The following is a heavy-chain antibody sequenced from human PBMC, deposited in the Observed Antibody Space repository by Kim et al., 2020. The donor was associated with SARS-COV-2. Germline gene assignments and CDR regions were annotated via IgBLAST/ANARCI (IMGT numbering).Heavy chain of an antibody. CDR2: ISSSGFTT. V-gene: IGHV3-48*03. CDR1: GFSFNSYD. CDR3: ARVPVV. J-gene: IGHJ4*02. Sequence: GGSLRLSCVASGFSFNSYDMNWVRQAPGKGLEWVAFISSSGFTTDYADSVKGRFTVSRDNAKNSLYLQLNSLRAEDTAVYSCARVPVVWGQGPMVRVAS.